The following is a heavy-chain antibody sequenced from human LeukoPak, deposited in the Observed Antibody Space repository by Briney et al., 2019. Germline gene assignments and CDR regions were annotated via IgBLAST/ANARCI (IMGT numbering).Heavy chain of an antibody. V-gene: IGHV1-2*02. Sequence: GASVKVSCKASGYTFTGYYMHWVRQAPGQGLEWMGWINPNSGGTNYAQKFQGRVTMTRDTSISTAYMELSRLRSDDTAAYYCARESDNYYYFDYWGQGTLVTVSS. D-gene: IGHD4/OR15-4a*01. CDR1: GYTFTGYY. CDR3: ARESDNYYYFDY. CDR2: INPNSGGT. J-gene: IGHJ4*02.